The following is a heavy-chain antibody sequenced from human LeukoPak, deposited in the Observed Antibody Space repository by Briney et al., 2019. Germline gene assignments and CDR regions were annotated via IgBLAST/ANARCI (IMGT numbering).Heavy chain of an antibody. J-gene: IGHJ4*02. D-gene: IGHD1-20*01. CDR3: ARRITGTTSDSFDY. CDR2: ISYNGGT. CDR1: GGSISSVSYY. V-gene: IGHV4-39*01. Sequence: MSSETLSLTCTVSGGSISSVSYYWGWIRQPPGKGLEWIGSISYNGGTYYNPSLKSRVTIFVDTSKNQFSLKLSSVTAADTAVYYCARRITGTTSDSFDYWSQGTLVTVSS.